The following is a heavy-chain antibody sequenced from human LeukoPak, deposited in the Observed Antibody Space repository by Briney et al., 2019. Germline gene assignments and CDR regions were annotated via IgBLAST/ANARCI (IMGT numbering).Heavy chain of an antibody. CDR3: ARPDCSTTSCCFDF. V-gene: IGHV1-2*02. CDR2: INPNSGGT. J-gene: IGHJ4*02. CDR1: GYTFTGHY. D-gene: IGHD2-2*01. Sequence: VASVKVSCKASGYTFTGHYMHWVRQAPGQGLEWMGWINPNSGGTNYAQRFQGRVTMTRDTSISTIYMELSRLRYDDTAVYYCARPDCSTTSCCFDFWGQGTLVTVSS.